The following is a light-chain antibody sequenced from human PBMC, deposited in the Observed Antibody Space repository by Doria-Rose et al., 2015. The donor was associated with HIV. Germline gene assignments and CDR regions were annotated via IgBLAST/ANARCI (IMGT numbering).Light chain of an antibody. J-gene: IGKJ1*01. CDR3: HQYGTSWT. CDR2: DGS. Sequence: EIVMTQSPGTLSLSPGERATLSCRASQSFSSTYLAWYRQKPGQAPSLLIYDGSTRATGIADRFSASGSGTDFTLTINRLEPEDFALYYCHQYGTSWTFGQGTKVEI. CDR1: QSFSSTY. V-gene: IGKV3-20*01.